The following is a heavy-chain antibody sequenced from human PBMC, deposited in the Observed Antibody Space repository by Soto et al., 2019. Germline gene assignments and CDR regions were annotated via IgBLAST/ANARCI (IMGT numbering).Heavy chain of an antibody. Sequence: QVQLAQSGAEVKKPGSSVKVSCKASGGTFSSYAISWVLQAPGQGLEWMGGLIPIFGTANYAQKFQGRVTITAGKSMSAAYMELSSLMSEGTVVYYCARELNSRGWAEYGVFDFGGQGTMVTVSS. CDR1: GGTFSSYA. V-gene: IGHV1-69*06. D-gene: IGHD6-19*01. CDR3: ARELNSRGWAEYGVFDF. J-gene: IGHJ3*01. CDR2: LIPIFGTA.